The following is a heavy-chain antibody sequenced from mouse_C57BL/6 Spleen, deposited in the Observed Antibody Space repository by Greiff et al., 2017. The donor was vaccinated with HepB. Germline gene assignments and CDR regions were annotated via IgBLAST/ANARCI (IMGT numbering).Heavy chain of an antibody. CDR2: INPNNGGT. V-gene: IGHV1-26*01. CDR3: AKEEEGGGYPVLYYAMDY. CDR1: GYTFTDYY. Sequence: VQLQQSGPELVKPGASVKISCKASGYTFTDYYMNWVKQSHGKSLEWIGDINPNNGGTSYNQKFKGKATLTVDKSSSTAYMELRSLTSEDSAVYYCAKEEEGGGYPVLYYAMDYWGQGTSVTVS. J-gene: IGHJ4*01. D-gene: IGHD2-2*01.